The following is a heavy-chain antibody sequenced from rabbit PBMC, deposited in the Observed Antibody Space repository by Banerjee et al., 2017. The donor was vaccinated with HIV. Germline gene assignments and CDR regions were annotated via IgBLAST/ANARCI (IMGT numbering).Heavy chain of an antibody. J-gene: IGHJ4*01. CDR1: GFTISSYH. CDR3: ARDGGSSYHDYFNF. Sequence: QSLEESGGDLVTPGGTLTLTCTASGFTISSYHMCWVRQAPGKGLEWIACINTSSGNTVYASWAKGRFTISKTSSTTVTLQMTSLTAADTATYFCARDGGSSYHDYFNFWGPGTLVTVS. D-gene: IGHD5-1*01. V-gene: IGHV1S40*01. CDR2: INTSSGNT.